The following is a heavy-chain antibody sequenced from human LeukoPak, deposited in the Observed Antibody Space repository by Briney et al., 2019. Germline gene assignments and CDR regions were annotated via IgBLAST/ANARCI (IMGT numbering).Heavy chain of an antibody. CDR3: AREVYRGWYHDY. V-gene: IGHV3-33*01. J-gene: IGHJ4*02. Sequence: GGSLRLSCAASGFTFSSYGMHWVRQAPGKGLEWVAVIWYDGSNKYYADSVKGRFTISRDNSKNTLYLQMNSLRAEDTAVYYCAREVYRGWYHDYWGQGTLVTVSS. D-gene: IGHD6-19*01. CDR1: GFTFSSYG. CDR2: IWYDGSNK.